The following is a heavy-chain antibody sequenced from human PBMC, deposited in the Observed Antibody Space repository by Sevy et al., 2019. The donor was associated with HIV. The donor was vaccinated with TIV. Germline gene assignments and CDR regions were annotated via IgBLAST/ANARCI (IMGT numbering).Heavy chain of an antibody. J-gene: IGHJ4*02. CDR3: LRDKEEGASVLDY. CDR1: GFNFRNSW. D-gene: IGHD1-26*01. V-gene: IGHV3-7*03. Sequence: GGSLRLSCATFGFNFRNSWMTWVRQTPGKGLEFLADIKQDGYETYYVDSVKGRFTISRDNAKNSLHLQMNSLRAEDTAMYFWLRDKEEGASVLDYWGQGTPVTVSS. CDR2: IKQDGYET.